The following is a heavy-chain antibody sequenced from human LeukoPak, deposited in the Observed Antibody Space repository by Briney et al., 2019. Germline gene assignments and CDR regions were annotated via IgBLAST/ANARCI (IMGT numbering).Heavy chain of an antibody. Sequence: GGSLRLSYAASGFTFSTYAMHWVRQAPGKGLEWVAVISNDATKKYYADSVKGRSTISRDNSENTLYLQMNSLRAEDTAVYYCAKDMNTVTTTFDYWGQGTLVTVSS. J-gene: IGHJ4*02. CDR1: GFTFSTYA. CDR3: AKDMNTVTTTFDY. CDR2: ISNDATKK. D-gene: IGHD4-17*01. V-gene: IGHV3-30*18.